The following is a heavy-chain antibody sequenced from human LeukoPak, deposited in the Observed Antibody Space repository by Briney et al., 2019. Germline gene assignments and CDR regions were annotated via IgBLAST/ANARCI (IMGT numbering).Heavy chain of an antibody. CDR2: ISGSGGST. V-gene: IGHV3-23*01. CDR1: GFTFSSYA. CDR3: AKDWRYYGSGSYYTPDY. J-gene: IGHJ4*02. Sequence: GGSLRLSCAASGFTFSSYAMSWVRHAPGKGLELVSAISGSGGSTYYADSVKGRFTISRDNSKNTLYLQMNSLRAEDTAVYYCAKDWRYYGSGSYYTPDYWGQGTLVTVSS. D-gene: IGHD3-10*01.